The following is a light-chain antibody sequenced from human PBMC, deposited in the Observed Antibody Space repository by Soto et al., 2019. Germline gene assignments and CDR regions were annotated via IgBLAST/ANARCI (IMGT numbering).Light chain of an antibody. J-gene: IGKJ3*01. CDR1: QSVSSSY. Sequence: EIVLTQSPGTLSLSPGERATLSCRASQSVSSSYLAWYQQKPGQAPRLLIYGASSRATGIPDRFSGSGSGTDFELTISRQEPEDFAVYYCQQYGSSPLFTFGPGTKVDIK. CDR2: GAS. CDR3: QQYGSSPLFT. V-gene: IGKV3-20*01.